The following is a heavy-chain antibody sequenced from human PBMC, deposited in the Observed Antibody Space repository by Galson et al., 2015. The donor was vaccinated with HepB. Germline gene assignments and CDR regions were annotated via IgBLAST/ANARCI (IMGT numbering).Heavy chain of an antibody. CDR3: AREDDSSSYYQGS. Sequence: SVKVSCKASGYTFTSYDINWVRQATGQGLEWMGWMNPNSGNTGYAQKFQGRVTMTRNTSISTAYMELSSLRSEDTAVYYCAREDDSSSYYQGSWGQGTLVTVSS. CDR2: MNPNSGNT. V-gene: IGHV1-8*01. D-gene: IGHD3-22*01. J-gene: IGHJ5*02. CDR1: GYTFTSYD.